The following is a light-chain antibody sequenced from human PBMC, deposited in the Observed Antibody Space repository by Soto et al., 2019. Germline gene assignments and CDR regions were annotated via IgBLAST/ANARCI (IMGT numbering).Light chain of an antibody. CDR2: GAS. V-gene: IGKV3-20*01. Sequence: DIVLTQSPGTLHLPPRERATLSCRAIQSVSGSYLAWYQRKPGQAPRLLIYGASSRATGIPDRFSGSGSGTDFTLTISRLEPEDFAVYYCQQYGSSPSITFGQGTRLEIK. CDR3: QQYGSSPSIT. CDR1: QSVSGSY. J-gene: IGKJ5*01.